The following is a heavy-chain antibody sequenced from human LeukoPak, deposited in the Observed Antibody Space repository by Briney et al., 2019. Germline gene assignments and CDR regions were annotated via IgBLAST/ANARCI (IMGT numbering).Heavy chain of an antibody. V-gene: IGHV4-39*01. D-gene: IGHD5-24*01. CDR3: AKSDGYGLIDY. Sequence: KASETLSLTCTVSGASISTSAYYWGWIRQPPGKGLDWIGNIYYSGSTYYNPSLKSRVTISVDSSKNQFSLRLSSVTTADTAVYYCAKSDGYGLIDYWGQGTLVTVSS. CDR2: IYYSGST. CDR1: GASISTSAYY. J-gene: IGHJ4*02.